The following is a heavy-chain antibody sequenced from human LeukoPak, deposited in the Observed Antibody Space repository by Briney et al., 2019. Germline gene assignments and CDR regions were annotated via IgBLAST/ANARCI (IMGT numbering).Heavy chain of an antibody. J-gene: IGHJ4*02. V-gene: IGHV1-24*01. D-gene: IGHD5-18*01. Sequence: ASVKVSCKVSGYTLTELSMHWVRQAPGKGLEWMGGFDPEDGETIYAQKFQGRVTMTEDTSTDTAYMELSSLRSEDTAVYYCASTSGRGYSYGNWGQGTLVTASS. CDR3: ASTSGRGYSYGN. CDR1: GYTLTELS. CDR2: FDPEDGET.